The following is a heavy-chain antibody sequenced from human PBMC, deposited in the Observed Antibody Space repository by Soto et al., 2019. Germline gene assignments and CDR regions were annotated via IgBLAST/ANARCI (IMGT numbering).Heavy chain of an antibody. J-gene: IGHJ4*02. Sequence: HPGGSLRLSCAASGFTFSSYAMSWVRQAPGKGLEWVSAISGSGGSTYYADSVKGRFTISRDNSKNTLYLQMNSLRAEDTAVYYCAKSRAPKIVVVVAATAYWGQGTLVTVSS. V-gene: IGHV3-23*01. CDR2: ISGSGGST. CDR3: AKSRAPKIVVVVAATAY. CDR1: GFTFSSYA. D-gene: IGHD2-15*01.